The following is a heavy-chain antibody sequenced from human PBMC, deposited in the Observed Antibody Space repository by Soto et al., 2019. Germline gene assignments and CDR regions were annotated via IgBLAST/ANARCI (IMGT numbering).Heavy chain of an antibody. CDR3: VKGNWAYSYNNWFDP. J-gene: IGHJ5*02. CDR1: GFTFRSYA. V-gene: IGHV3-64D*06. CDR2: LSGDGRST. Sequence: LRLSCSASGFTFRSYAIHWVRQAPGKGLEYVSALSGDGRSTYYADSVKGRFTVFRDNSKNTLFLQMSSLRVEDTAVYYCVKGNWAYSYNNWFDPWGQGTLVTVSS. D-gene: IGHD5-18*01.